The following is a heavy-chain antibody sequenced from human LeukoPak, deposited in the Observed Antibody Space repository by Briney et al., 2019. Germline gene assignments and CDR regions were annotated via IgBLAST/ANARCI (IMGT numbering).Heavy chain of an antibody. V-gene: IGHV4-59*01. Sequence: PSETLSLTCTVSGGSISSYYWSWIRQPPGKGLEWIVYIYYSGSTNYNRSLKSRVTISVDTSKNQFSLKLSSVTAADTAVYYCARTYYYDSSGLDDAFDIWGQGTMVTVSS. CDR2: IYYSGST. CDR3: ARTYYYDSSGLDDAFDI. CDR1: GGSISSYY. J-gene: IGHJ3*02. D-gene: IGHD3-22*01.